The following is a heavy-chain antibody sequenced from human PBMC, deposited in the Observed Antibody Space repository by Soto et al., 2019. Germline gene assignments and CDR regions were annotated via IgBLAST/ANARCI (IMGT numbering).Heavy chain of an antibody. J-gene: IGHJ6*02. CDR2: ISYDGSNK. D-gene: IGHD6-6*01. Sequence: QVQLVESGGGVVQPGRSLRLSCAASGFTFSSYGMHWVRQAPGKGLEWVAVISYDGSNKYYADSVKGRFTISRDNSKXRLXLXTNSLRAEDTAVYYCAKDFRVYSSSSGRYYYYGMDVWGQGTTVTVSS. CDR3: AKDFRVYSSSSGRYYYYGMDV. V-gene: IGHV3-30*18. CDR1: GFTFSSYG.